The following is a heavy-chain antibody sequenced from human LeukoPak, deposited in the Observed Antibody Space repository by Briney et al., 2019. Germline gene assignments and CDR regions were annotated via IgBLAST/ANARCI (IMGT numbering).Heavy chain of an antibody. CDR3: VRDTCRGGSCRVMDV. CDR2: VNSDGITT. D-gene: IGHD2-15*01. J-gene: IGHJ6*02. CDR1: GFAFSNFW. Sequence: GGSLRLSCAASGFAFSNFWMHWVRQAPGKGLVWVSRVNSDGITTTYADSVRGRFTISRDNAKNTLYLQMNSLRVDDTAVYYCVRDTCRGGSCRVMDVWGLGTTVTVSS. V-gene: IGHV3-74*01.